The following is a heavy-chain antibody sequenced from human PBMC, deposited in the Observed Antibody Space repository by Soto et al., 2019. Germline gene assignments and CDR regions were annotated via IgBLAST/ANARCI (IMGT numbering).Heavy chain of an antibody. CDR2: IYYTGST. D-gene: IGHD3-22*01. Sequence: SETLSLTCTVSGGSISGSNYFLNWIRQHPGKGLEWIGYIYYTGSTFYNPSLKSRLTISLDTSKNQFSLMLSSATAEDTAVYYCARSFESSGYYALHNWFGSWGQGILVTV. CDR1: GGSISGSNYF. CDR3: ARSFESSGYYALHNWFGS. J-gene: IGHJ5*01. V-gene: IGHV4-31*03.